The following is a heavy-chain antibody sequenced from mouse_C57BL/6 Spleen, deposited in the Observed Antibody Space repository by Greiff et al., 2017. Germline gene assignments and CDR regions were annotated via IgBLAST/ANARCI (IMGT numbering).Heavy chain of an antibody. Sequence: QVQLQQSGPGLVQPSQSLSITCPVSGFSLTSYGVHWVRQSPGKGLEWLGVIWSGGSTDYNAAVISRLSISKDNSKSQVFFKMNRLQADDTAIYYCARKGIYYDYDDGFFAYWGQGTLGTVSA. CDR2: IWSGGST. CDR1: GFSLTSYG. J-gene: IGHJ3*01. CDR3: ARKGIYYDYDDGFFAY. V-gene: IGHV2-2*01. D-gene: IGHD2-4*01.